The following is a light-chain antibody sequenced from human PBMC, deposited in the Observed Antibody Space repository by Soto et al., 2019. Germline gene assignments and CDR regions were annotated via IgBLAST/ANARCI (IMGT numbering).Light chain of an antibody. CDR2: DVN. V-gene: IGLV2-14*03. Sequence: QSALTQPASVSGSPGQSIAISCTGTSSDVGAYNYVSWYQQHPCKAPKLMIYDVNNRPSGVSNRFSGSKSGNTASLTISGLQAEDEADYYCSSYAGTNALVVFGGGTKVTVL. CDR1: SSDVGAYNY. J-gene: IGLJ2*01. CDR3: SSYAGTNALVV.